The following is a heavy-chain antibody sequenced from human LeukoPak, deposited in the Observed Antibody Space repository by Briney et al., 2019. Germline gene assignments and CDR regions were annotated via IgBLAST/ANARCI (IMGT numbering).Heavy chain of an antibody. J-gene: IGHJ4*02. D-gene: IGHD3-3*01. CDR2: ISGTSSLI. CDR1: GFTFSTYS. Sequence: PLGSLRLSCAASGFTFSTYSMNWVRQAPGKGLEWVSYISGTSSLIYYADSVKGRFTISRDNAKNSLYLQMNSLRDEDTAVYYCVRDQFFSFDYWGQGTLVTVSS. CDR3: VRDQFFSFDY. V-gene: IGHV3-48*02.